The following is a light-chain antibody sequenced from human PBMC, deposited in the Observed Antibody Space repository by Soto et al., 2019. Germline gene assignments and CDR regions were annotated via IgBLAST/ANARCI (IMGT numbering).Light chain of an antibody. V-gene: IGKV1-33*01. J-gene: IGKJ4*01. Sequence: DITLTHSPSSLSASVGDRVSITCQASQDVSNDLNWYQQKPGKAPKLLISDASNLETGVPSRFTGSGSGTHFTLTISNLQPEDFATYYCQQYENLPLTFGGGTHVE. CDR2: DAS. CDR3: QQYENLPLT. CDR1: QDVSND.